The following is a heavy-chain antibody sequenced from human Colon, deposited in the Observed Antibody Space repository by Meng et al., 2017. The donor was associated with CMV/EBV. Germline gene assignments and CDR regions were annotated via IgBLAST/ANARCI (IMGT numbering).Heavy chain of an antibody. Sequence: ASVKVSCKASGYTFTHYYIHWVRQAPGQGLEWMGWINPNSGGTNYAQKFQGRVTMTRDTSISTAYMELSRLRSDDTAVYYCARDGRFLEWLPDYYYGMDVWGQGTTVTVSS. CDR2: INPNSGGT. CDR3: ARDGRFLEWLPDYYYGMDV. V-gene: IGHV1-2*02. D-gene: IGHD3-3*01. CDR1: GYTFTHYY. J-gene: IGHJ6*02.